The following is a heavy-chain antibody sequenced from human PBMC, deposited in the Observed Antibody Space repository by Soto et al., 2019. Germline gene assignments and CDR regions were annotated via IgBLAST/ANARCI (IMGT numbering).Heavy chain of an antibody. CDR3: ARLITLFGVVIIGFEP. V-gene: IGHV5-51*01. J-gene: IGHJ5*02. CDR1: CYNVTVYF. Sequence: GGSLNRPCPLPCYNVTVYFIRFVSTLPGKVLEWMGIIYPGDSDTRYSPSFQGQVTISADKSISTAYLQWSSLKASDTAMYYCARLITLFGVVIIGFEPWGQGTLVTAS. CDR2: IYPGDSDT. D-gene: IGHD3-3*01.